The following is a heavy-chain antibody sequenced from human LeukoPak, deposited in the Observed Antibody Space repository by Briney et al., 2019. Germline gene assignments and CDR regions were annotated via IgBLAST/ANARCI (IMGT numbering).Heavy chain of an antibody. CDR2: ISSSSSYI. D-gene: IGHD3-10*01. CDR3: AKDIGSGSGSYYTFDY. CDR1: GFTFSSYS. Sequence: GGSLRLSCAASGFTFSSYSMNWVRQAPGKGLEWVSSISSSSSYIYYADSVKGRFTISRDNAKNSLYLQMNSLRAEDTALYYCAKDIGSGSGSYYTFDYWGQGTLVTVSS. J-gene: IGHJ4*02. V-gene: IGHV3-21*04.